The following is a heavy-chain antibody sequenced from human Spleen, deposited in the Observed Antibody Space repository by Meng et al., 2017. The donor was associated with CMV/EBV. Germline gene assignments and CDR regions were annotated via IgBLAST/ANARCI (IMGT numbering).Heavy chain of an antibody. V-gene: IGHV1-2*02. D-gene: IGHD7-27*01. CDR2: INPNSGGT. Sequence: ASVKVSCKASGYTFTTYSITWVRQAPGQGLEWMGWINPNSGGTNYAQKFQGRVTMTRDTSISTVYMELSRLRSDDTAVYYCARDNNWGPDYWGQGTLVTVSS. J-gene: IGHJ4*02. CDR1: GYTFTTYS. CDR3: ARDNNWGPDY.